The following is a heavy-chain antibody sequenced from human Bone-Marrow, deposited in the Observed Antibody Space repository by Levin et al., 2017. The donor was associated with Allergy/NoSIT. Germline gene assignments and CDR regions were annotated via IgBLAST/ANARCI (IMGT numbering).Heavy chain of an antibody. CDR2: ISAYNGNT. CDR1: GYTFTSYG. V-gene: IGHV1-18*01. Sequence: GASVKVSCKASGYTFTSYGISWVRQAPGQGLEWMGWISAYNGNTNYAQKLQGRVTMTTDTSTSTAYMELRSLRSDDTAVYYCARYRVGAAAGTMGGGMDVWGQGTTVTVSS. D-gene: IGHD6-13*01. CDR3: ARYRVGAAAGTMGGGMDV. J-gene: IGHJ6*02.